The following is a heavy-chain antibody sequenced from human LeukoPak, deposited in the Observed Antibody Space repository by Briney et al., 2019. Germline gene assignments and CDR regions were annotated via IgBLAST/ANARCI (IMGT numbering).Heavy chain of an antibody. CDR3: AREPRRGYYFDY. CDR2: IRSNGGDT. V-gene: IGHV3-23*01. Sequence: PGGSLRLSCAASGFTFSEYSMSWVRQAPGKGLEWVSNIRSNGGDTYYTDSVKGRFTISRDNSKNTLYLEMNSLRAEDTAVYYCAREPRRGYYFDYWGQGTLVTVSS. D-gene: IGHD1-1*01. CDR1: GFTFSEYS. J-gene: IGHJ4*02.